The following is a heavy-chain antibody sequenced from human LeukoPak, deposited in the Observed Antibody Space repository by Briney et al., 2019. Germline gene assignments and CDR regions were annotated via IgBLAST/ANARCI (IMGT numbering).Heavy chain of an antibody. D-gene: IGHD3/OR15-3a*01. V-gene: IGHV1-69*13. Sequence: SVKVSCKASGCTFSSYAISWVRQAPGQGLEWMGGIIPIFGTANYAQKFQGRVTITADESTSTAYMELSSLRSEDTAVYYCARVLDGLSPFDYWGQGTLVTVSS. CDR3: ARVLDGLSPFDY. CDR1: GCTFSSYA. J-gene: IGHJ4*02. CDR2: IIPIFGTA.